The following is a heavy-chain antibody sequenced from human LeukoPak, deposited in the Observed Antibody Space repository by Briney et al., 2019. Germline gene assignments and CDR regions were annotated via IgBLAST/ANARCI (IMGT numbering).Heavy chain of an antibody. CDR2: VYYSGST. J-gene: IGHJ5*02. CDR3: ARGPGSHCSSTSCYGWFDP. V-gene: IGHV4-61*01. CDR1: GGSVRSDSYS. D-gene: IGHD2-2*01. Sequence: PSETLSLTCTVSGGSVRSDSYSWSWIRPPPGKGLEWIGYVYYSGSTNYNPSLKSRVTISVDTSKNQFSLKLSSVTAADTAVYYCARGPGSHCSSTSCYGWFDPWGQGTLVTVSS.